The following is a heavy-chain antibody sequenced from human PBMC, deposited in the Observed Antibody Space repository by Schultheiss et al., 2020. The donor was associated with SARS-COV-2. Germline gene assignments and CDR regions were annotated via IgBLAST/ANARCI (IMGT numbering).Heavy chain of an antibody. V-gene: IGHV2-26*01. D-gene: IGHD3-22*01. CDR3: ARMVRYYDSSGYYSTGQGPRGYYYYGMDV. CDR1: GFSLSNARMG. J-gene: IGHJ6*02. Sequence: SGPTLVKPTETLTLTCTVSGFSLSNARMGVSWIRQPPGKALEWLAHIFSNDEKSYSTSLKSRLTISKDTSKSQVVLTMTNMDPVDTATYYCARMVRYYDSSGYYSTGQGPRGYYYYGMDVWGQGTTVTVSS. CDR2: IFSNDEK.